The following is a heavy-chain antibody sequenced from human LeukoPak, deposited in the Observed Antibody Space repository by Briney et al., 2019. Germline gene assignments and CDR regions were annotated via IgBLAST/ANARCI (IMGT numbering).Heavy chain of an antibody. CDR3: ARGLGGYCTNGVCRRPNKTRYYYYYMDV. CDR2: INHSGST. CDR1: GGSFSGYY. V-gene: IGHV4-34*01. Sequence: PSETLSLTCAVYGGSFSGYYWSWIRQPPGKGLEWIGEINHSGSTNYNPPLKSRVTISVDTSKNQFSLKLSSVTAADTAVYYCARGLGGYCTNGVCRRPNKTRYYYYYMDVWGKGTTVTVSS. D-gene: IGHD2-8*01. J-gene: IGHJ6*03.